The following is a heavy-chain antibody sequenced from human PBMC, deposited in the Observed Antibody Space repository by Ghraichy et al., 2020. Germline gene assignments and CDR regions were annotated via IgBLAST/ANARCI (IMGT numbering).Heavy chain of an antibody. D-gene: IGHD3-10*01. CDR3: ATGFGRWGSRADLVG. Sequence: ASVKVSCKVAGYTLAELSIHWVRHAAGKVLEWMGGFDPEDGETIYAQKFQGRVTMTEDTSTDTAYMELSSLRSEDTAVYYCATGFGRWGSRADLVGWGQGSLVTASS. J-gene: IGHJ4*02. V-gene: IGHV1-24*01. CDR1: GYTLAELS. CDR2: FDPEDGET.